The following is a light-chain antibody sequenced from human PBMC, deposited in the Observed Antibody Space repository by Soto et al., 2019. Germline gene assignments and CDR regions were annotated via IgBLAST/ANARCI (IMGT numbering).Light chain of an antibody. Sequence: QSVLTQPSSASAYLGSSVKLTCTLRSGHHSNTIAWHQQQPGKAPRYLMRLEGSGSYNKGSGIPDRFSGSSSGAARFLTISNLQSDDEADYYCEPWASDNQMLGGGTQVT. CDR3: EPWASDNQM. CDR2: LEGSGSY. CDR1: SGHHSNT. J-gene: IGLJ3*02. V-gene: IGLV4-60*03.